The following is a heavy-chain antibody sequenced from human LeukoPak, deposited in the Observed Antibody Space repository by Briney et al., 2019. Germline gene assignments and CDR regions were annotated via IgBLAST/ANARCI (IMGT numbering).Heavy chain of an antibody. V-gene: IGHV3-49*04. CDR3: TRDPRGSYGPDAFDI. CDR2: IRSKAYGGTT. CDR1: GFTFGDYA. J-gene: IGHJ3*02. Sequence: GSLRLSCTASGFTFGDYAMSWVRQAPGKGLEWVGFIRSKAYGGTTEYAASVKGRFMISRDDSKSIAYLQMNSLKTEDTAVNYCTRDPRGSYGPDAFDIWGQGTMVTVSS. D-gene: IGHD1-26*01.